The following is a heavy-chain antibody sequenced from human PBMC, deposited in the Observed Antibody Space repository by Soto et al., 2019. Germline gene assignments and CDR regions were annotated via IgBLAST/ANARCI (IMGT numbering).Heavy chain of an antibody. V-gene: IGHV3-23*01. CDR1: GFTFSSYA. J-gene: IGHJ5*02. D-gene: IGHD4-17*01. CDR3: ARDLYGDYVGNWFDP. CDR2: ISSSGSST. Sequence: GGSLRLSCAASGFTFSSYAMSWVRQAPGKGLEWVSAISSSGSSTYYADSVKGRFTISRDNAKNTLYLQMNSLRAEDTAVYYCARDLYGDYVGNWFDPWGQGTLVTVSS.